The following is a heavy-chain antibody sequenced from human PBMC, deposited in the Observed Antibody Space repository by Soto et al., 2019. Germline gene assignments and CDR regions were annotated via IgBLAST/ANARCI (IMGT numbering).Heavy chain of an antibody. Sequence: GGSLRLSCAASGFALNNYWVHWVRQGPGKGLVWVSRISPDGSRTADADSVQGRFTISRDNAKNTLYLQMNSLTAEDTAVYYCARGRATTLDFWGQGTLVTVSS. CDR1: GFALNNYW. CDR3: ARGRATTLDF. V-gene: IGHV3-74*01. D-gene: IGHD1-1*01. CDR2: ISPDGSRT. J-gene: IGHJ4*02.